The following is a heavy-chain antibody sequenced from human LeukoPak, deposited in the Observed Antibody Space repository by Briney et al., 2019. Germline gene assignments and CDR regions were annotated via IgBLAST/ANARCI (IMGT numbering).Heavy chain of an antibody. V-gene: IGHV3-21*01. J-gene: IGHJ6*04. CDR3: AELGITMIGGV. D-gene: IGHD3-10*02. Sequence: GGSLRLSCAASGFTFSSYWMHWVRQAPGKGLEWVSSVSTSSIYIYYADSLKGRFTISRDNAKNSLYLQMNSLRAEDTAVYYCAELGITMIGGVWGKGTTVTISS. CDR2: VSTSSIYI. CDR1: GFTFSSYW.